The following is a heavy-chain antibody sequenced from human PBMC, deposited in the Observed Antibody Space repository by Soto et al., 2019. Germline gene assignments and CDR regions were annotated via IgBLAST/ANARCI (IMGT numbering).Heavy chain of an antibody. Sequence: QVQLQESGPGLVKPSQTLSLTCTVSGASLSINDSYWTWIRQRPGQGLAWTGYINHRGSGHYNPSLKNRALKSVDTSKNQFSLNLASVTAADTAVYYCARELPHARGRYMDVSGQGTTVTVSS. CDR3: ARELPHARGRYMDV. J-gene: IGHJ6*02. CDR1: GASLSINDSY. CDR2: INHRGSG. D-gene: IGHD3-16*01. V-gene: IGHV4-31*03.